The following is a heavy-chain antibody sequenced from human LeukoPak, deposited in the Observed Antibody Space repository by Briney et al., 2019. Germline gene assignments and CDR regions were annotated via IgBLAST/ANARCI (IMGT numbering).Heavy chain of an antibody. V-gene: IGHV3-53*01. J-gene: IGHJ3*02. CDR1: GFTVSSNY. CDR2: IYSGGST. D-gene: IGHD1-26*01. CDR3: AGARDSGSYPDAFDI. Sequence: PGGSLRLSCAASGFTVSSNYMSWVRQAPGKGLEWVSVIYSGGSTYYADSVKGRFTISRDNSKNTLYLQMNSLRAEDTAVYYCAGARDSGSYPDAFDIWGQGTMVTVSS.